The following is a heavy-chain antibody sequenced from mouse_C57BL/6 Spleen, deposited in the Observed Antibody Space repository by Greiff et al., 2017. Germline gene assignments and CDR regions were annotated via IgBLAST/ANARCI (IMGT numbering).Heavy chain of an antibody. D-gene: IGHD4-1*01. V-gene: IGHV1-54*01. CDR1: GYAFTNYL. CDR3: RWDRVWYFDV. Sequence: VQLQQSGAELVRPGTSVKVSCKASGYAFTNYLIEWVKQRPGQGLEWIGVINPGSGGTNYNEKFKGKAILTADKSSSTAYMELRSLTSEDSAVYYCRWDRVWYFDVWGTGTTVTVSS. J-gene: IGHJ1*03. CDR2: INPGSGGT.